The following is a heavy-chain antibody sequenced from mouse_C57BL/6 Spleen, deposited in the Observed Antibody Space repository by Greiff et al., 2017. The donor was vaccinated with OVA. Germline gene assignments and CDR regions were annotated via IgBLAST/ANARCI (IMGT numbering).Heavy chain of an antibody. V-gene: IGHV7-3*01. CDR2: IRNKANGYTT. J-gene: IGHJ4*01. Sequence: EVKVVESGGGLVQPGGSLSLSCAASGFTFTDYYMSWVRQPPGKALEWLGFIRNKANGYTTEYSASVKGRFTISRDNSQSILYLQMNALRAEDSATYYCARYISPFIYAMDYWGQGTSVTVSS. D-gene: IGHD1-1*01. CDR3: ARYISPFIYAMDY. CDR1: GFTFTDYY.